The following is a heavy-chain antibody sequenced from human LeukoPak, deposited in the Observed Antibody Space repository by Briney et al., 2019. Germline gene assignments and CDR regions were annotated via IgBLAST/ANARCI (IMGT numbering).Heavy chain of an antibody. J-gene: IGHJ4*02. CDR3: ARQDSSGWYLLGY. D-gene: IGHD6-19*01. V-gene: IGHV4-4*07. CDR2: IYTSGST. Sequence: PSETLSLTCTVPGGSISSYYWSWIRQPAGKGLEWIGRIYTSGSTNYNPSLKSRVTMSVDTSKNQFSLKLSSVAAADTAVYYCARQDSSGWYLLGYWGQGTLVTVSS. CDR1: GGSISSYY.